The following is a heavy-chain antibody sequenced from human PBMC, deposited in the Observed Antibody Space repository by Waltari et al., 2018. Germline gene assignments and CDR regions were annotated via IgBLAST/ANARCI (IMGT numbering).Heavy chain of an antibody. D-gene: IGHD3-10*01. J-gene: IGHJ4*02. CDR2: INPNSGGT. CDR3: ARIPAWYGEILNY. Sequence: QVQLLQSGDEVKKPGASVKVSCQASGYTFTGYYMHWVRQAPGQGLEWMGRINPNSGGTDYAQEFLGRVTMTRDTSTSTAYMELSSLTSDDTAVYYCARIPAWYGEILNYWGQGTLVTVSS. V-gene: IGHV1-2*06. CDR1: GYTFTGYY.